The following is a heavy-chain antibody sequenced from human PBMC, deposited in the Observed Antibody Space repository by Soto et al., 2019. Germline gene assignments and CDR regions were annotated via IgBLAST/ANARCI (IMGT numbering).Heavy chain of an antibody. J-gene: IGHJ5*02. CDR3: VIGGSSSARYFDT. CDR2: ISFEGSKK. Sequence: QVQLVESGGGVVQPGRSLRLSCAASGFTFSGYGMHWVRQAPGKGLEWVAVISFEGSKKYYAISAEGRFTISRDNSKNTLFLQMNSLRAEDTAVYYCVIGGSSSARYFDTWGQGTLVTVSS. D-gene: IGHD6-6*01. CDR1: GFTFSGYG. V-gene: IGHV3-30*03.